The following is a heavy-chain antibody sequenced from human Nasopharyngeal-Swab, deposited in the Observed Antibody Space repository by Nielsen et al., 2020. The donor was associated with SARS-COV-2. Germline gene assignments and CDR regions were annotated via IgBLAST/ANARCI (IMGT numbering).Heavy chain of an antibody. D-gene: IGHD2-2*01. V-gene: IGHV1-69*13. Sequence: SVKVSCKASGGTFSSYAISWVRQAPGQGLEWMGGIIPIFGTANYAQKFQGRVTITADESTSTAYMELSSLRSEDTAVCYCARGYCSSTSCYWYFDLWGRGTLVTVSS. CDR2: IIPIFGTA. J-gene: IGHJ2*01. CDR1: GGTFSSYA. CDR3: ARGYCSSTSCYWYFDL.